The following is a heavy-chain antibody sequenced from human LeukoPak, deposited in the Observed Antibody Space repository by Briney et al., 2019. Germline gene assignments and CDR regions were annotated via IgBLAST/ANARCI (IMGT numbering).Heavy chain of an antibody. J-gene: IGHJ4*02. D-gene: IGHD3-22*01. CDR3: ARGFPPRRDYDSRGYYSYYFDH. CDR2: ISAYNGHT. Sequence: GASVKVSCKASGYTFTSYGISWVRQAPGQGLEWVGWISAYNGHTKYAQNLQGRVTMTTDTSTSTAYLELRSLRSDDTAVYYCARGFPPRRDYDSRGYYSYYFDHWGQGTLVTVSS. CDR1: GYTFTSYG. V-gene: IGHV1-18*01.